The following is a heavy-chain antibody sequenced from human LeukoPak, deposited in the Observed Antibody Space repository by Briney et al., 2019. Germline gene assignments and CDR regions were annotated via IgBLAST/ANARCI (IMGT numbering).Heavy chain of an antibody. J-gene: IGHJ5*02. V-gene: IGHV4-30-4*01. CDR3: ARGFDYGVWFDP. Sequence: LRLSCAASGFTFSSYAMHWVRQPPGKGLEWIGYIYYSGSTYYNPSLKSRVTISVDTSKNQFSLKLSSVTAADTAVYYCARGFDYGVWFDPWGQGTLVTVSS. CDR2: IYYSGST. D-gene: IGHD4-17*01. CDR1: GFTFSSYAMH.